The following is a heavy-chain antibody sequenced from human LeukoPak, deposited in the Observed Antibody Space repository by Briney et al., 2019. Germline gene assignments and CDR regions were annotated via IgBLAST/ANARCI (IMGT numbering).Heavy chain of an antibody. CDR2: IRYDGSNK. D-gene: IGHD2-15*01. CDR3: ARVKRYCSGGSCYSGRFDP. Sequence: GGSLRLSCAASGFTFSSYGMHWVRQAPGKGLEWVAFIRYDGSNKYYADSVKGRFTISRDNSKNTLYLQMNSLRAEDTAVYYCARVKRYCSGGSCYSGRFDPWGQGTLVTVSS. J-gene: IGHJ5*02. V-gene: IGHV3-30*02. CDR1: GFTFSSYG.